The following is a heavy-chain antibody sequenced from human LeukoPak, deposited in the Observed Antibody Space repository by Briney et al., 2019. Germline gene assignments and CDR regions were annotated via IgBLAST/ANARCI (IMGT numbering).Heavy chain of an antibody. Sequence: SETLSLTCTVSGGSISSSSYYWGWIRQPPGKGLEWIGYIYHSGSTYYNPSLKSRVTISVDRSKNQFSLKLSSVTAADTAVYYCARGGGFLEWLKHNPHYYYMDVWGKGTTVTVSS. V-gene: IGHV4-39*07. J-gene: IGHJ6*03. CDR1: GGSISSSSYY. CDR3: ARGGGFLEWLKHNPHYYYMDV. CDR2: IYHSGST. D-gene: IGHD3-3*01.